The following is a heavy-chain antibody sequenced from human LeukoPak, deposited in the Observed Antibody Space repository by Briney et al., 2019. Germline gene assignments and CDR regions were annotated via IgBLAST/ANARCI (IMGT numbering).Heavy chain of an antibody. CDR1: GIIHSKYG. D-gene: IGHD3-22*01. J-gene: IGHJ4*02. CDR2: IGGRGGRT. Sequence: PGGTVRLFCGVSGIIHSKYGVSWVRQASARGLEWVAGIGGRGGRTHYADSVKGRFTISRDNPKNTLYLQMNSLRAEDTAVYFCAKRGVVIRVILVGFHEEAYYFDSWGQGALVIVSS. CDR3: AKRGVVIRVILVGFHEEAYYFDS. V-gene: IGHV3-23*01.